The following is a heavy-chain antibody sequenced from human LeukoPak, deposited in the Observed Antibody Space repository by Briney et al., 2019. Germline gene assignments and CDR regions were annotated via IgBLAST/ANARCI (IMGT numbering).Heavy chain of an antibody. D-gene: IGHD3-10*01. CDR2: ISYDGSNK. Sequence: GGSLRLSCAASGFTFSSYAMHWVRQAPGKGLEWVAVISYDGSNKYYADSVKGRFTISRDNSKNTLYLQMNSLRAEDTAVYYCARDRVVRGVITCSWFDPWGQGTLVTVSS. CDR1: GFTFSSYA. J-gene: IGHJ5*02. CDR3: ARDRVVRGVITCSWFDP. V-gene: IGHV3-30-3*01.